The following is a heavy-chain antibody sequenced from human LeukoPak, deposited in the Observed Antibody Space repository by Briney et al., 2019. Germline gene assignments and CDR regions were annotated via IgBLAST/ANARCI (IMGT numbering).Heavy chain of an antibody. Sequence: GGSLRLSCAASGFTFSSYGMSWVRQAPGKGLEWVPAISGSGGSTYYADSVKGRFTISRDNSKNTLYLQMNSLRAEDTAVYYCAKDRGVAVYLYWGQGTLVTVSS. V-gene: IGHV3-23*01. D-gene: IGHD6-19*01. CDR1: GFTFSSYG. CDR2: ISGSGGST. CDR3: AKDRGVAVYLY. J-gene: IGHJ4*02.